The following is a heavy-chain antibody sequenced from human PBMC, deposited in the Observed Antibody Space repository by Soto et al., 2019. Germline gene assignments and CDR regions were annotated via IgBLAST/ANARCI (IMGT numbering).Heavy chain of an antibody. CDR1: GFSFSSHW. D-gene: IGHD4-17*01. CDR2: ISTDGTTT. V-gene: IGHV3-74*01. J-gene: IGHJ5*01. CDR3: IRDRTTVTLFDS. Sequence: GGSLRLSCAASGFSFSSHWMHWVRQAPGKGLVWVSRISTDGTTTGYADSVKGRFTISRDNARNTVYMQMNSLRAEDTAVYYCIRDRTTVTLFDSWGQGTLVTVSS.